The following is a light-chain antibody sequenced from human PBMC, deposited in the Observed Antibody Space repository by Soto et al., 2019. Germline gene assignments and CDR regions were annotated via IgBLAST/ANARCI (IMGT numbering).Light chain of an antibody. J-gene: IGKJ1*01. Sequence: ELVLTQSPATLSLSPGERATLSCRASQSVSSSLAWYQPKPGQAPRLLIHDASYRASGIPARFRGSGSGTTFTLSISNLEPEDFAVYYCQQRSSWPRTFGRGTKV. V-gene: IGKV3-11*01. CDR3: QQRSSWPRT. CDR2: DAS. CDR1: QSVSSS.